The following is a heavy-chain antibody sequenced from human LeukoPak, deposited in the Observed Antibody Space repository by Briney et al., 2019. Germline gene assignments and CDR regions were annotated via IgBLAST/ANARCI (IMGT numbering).Heavy chain of an antibody. D-gene: IGHD1-26*01. J-gene: IGHJ4*02. CDR2: IKQDGSEK. CDR3: ARDKIVGATHFDY. Sequence: GGSLRLSCAASRFTFSNYEMNWVRQAPGKGLEWVANIKQDGSEKYYVDSVKGRFTISRDNAKNSLYLQMNSLRAEDTAVYYCARDKIVGATHFDYRGQGTLVTVSS. V-gene: IGHV3-7*01. CDR1: RFTFSNYE.